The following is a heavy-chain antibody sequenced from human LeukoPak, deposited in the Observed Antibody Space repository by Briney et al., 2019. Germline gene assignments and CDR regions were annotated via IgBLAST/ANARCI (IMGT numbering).Heavy chain of an antibody. Sequence: ASVEVSCTASGGTFSSYAISWVQQAPGQGLEWMGRIIPIFGIANYAQKFQGRVTITADKSTSTAYMELSSLRSEDTAVYYCAREAIFGVVIPYYFDYWGQGTLVTVSS. D-gene: IGHD3-3*01. J-gene: IGHJ4*02. CDR2: IIPIFGIA. CDR1: GGTFSSYA. V-gene: IGHV1-69*04. CDR3: AREAIFGVVIPYYFDY.